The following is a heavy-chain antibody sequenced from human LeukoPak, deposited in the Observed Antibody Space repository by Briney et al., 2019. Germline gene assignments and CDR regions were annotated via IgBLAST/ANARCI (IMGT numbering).Heavy chain of an antibody. CDR1: GVSMTAYQ. CDR2: FNTKGAT. J-gene: IGHJ4*02. V-gene: IGHV4-4*09. D-gene: IGHD3-22*01. Sequence: SATLSLTCTVSGVSMTAYQWSWVRQSPENGLKWIGCFNTKGATSYNPPHKSRVVTSVDTSKSQLSLKLPAVTAAHPTAHSCWISIDTKIAPFDHWGEGGTVTVSS. CDR3: WISIDTKIAPFDH.